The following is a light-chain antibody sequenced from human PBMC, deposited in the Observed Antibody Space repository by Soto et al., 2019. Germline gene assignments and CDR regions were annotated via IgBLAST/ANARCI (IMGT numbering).Light chain of an antibody. Sequence: QSALTQPASVSGSPGQSITISCTGTSSDVGAYNHVSWYQHHPGKAPKLMIYEVNNRPSGVSNRFSGSKSGYTASLTISGLQAEDEADYYCCSYAGSSNVFGTGTKVTVL. CDR3: CSYAGSSNV. CDR1: SSDVGAYNH. CDR2: EVN. J-gene: IGLJ1*01. V-gene: IGLV2-14*01.